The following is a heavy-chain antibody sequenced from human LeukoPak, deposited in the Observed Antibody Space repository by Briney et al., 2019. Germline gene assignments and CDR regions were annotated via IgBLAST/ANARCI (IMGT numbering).Heavy chain of an antibody. CDR3: ARRGMYSSGWYFDL. V-gene: IGHV4-39*01. J-gene: IGHJ2*01. D-gene: IGHD6-19*01. Sequence: SETLSLTCTVSGGSISSSSYYWGWIRQPPGKGLEWIGSIYYSGSTYYNPSLKSRVTISVDTSKNQFSLKLSSVTAADTAVYYCARRGMYSSGWYFDLWGRGIPVTVSS. CDR2: IYYSGST. CDR1: GGSISSSSYY.